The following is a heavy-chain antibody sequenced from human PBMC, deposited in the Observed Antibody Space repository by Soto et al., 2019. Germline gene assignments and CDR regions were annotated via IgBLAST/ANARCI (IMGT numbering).Heavy chain of an antibody. CDR2: ISGSGGST. V-gene: IGHV3-23*01. CDR3: GSALYGMDV. D-gene: IGHD3-10*01. J-gene: IGHJ6*02. Sequence: PGGSLRLSCAASGCTFSSYGMSWVRQAPGKGLEWVSIISGSGGSTYYADSVKGRFTISRDNSQKTLYMQMNSLTAEDTAVYYYGSALYGMDVWGQGTTVTVSS. CDR1: GCTFSSYG.